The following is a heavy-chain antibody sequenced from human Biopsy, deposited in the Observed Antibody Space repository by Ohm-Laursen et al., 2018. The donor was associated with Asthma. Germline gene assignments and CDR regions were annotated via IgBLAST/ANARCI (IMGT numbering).Heavy chain of an antibody. D-gene: IGHD3-9*01. CDR2: IYWADYN. CDR1: GFSLRTPGVG. Sequence: STQTLTLTCSFSGFSLRTPGVGVGWIRQSPGKALEWLALIYWADYNLFRPSLKRRLTITKDPSKNQVVLTMTKMDPVDSGTYYCALSQGSEFDDHSPSWFDPWGQGTLVTVSS. CDR3: ALSQGSEFDDHSPSWFDP. J-gene: IGHJ5*02. V-gene: IGHV2-5*02.